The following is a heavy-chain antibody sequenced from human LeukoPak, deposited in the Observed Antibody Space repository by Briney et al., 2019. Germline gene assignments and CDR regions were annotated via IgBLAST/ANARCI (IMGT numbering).Heavy chain of an antibody. CDR1: GFTFSSYA. V-gene: IGHV3-30-3*01. D-gene: IGHD6-13*01. Sequence: GRSLRLSCAASGFTFSSYAMHWVRQAPGKGLEWVAVISYDGSNKYYADSVKGRFTISRDNSKNTLYLQMNSLRAEDTAVYYCARDLEGVAAAGVFDYWGQGTLVTVSS. CDR2: ISYDGSNK. CDR3: ARDLEGVAAAGVFDY. J-gene: IGHJ4*02.